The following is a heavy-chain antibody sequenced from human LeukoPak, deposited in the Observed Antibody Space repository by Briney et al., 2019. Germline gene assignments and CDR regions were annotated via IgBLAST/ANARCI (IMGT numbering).Heavy chain of an antibody. CDR1: GFTVSSNY. V-gene: IGHV3-53*04. J-gene: IGHJ6*02. Sequence: PGGSLRLSCAASGFTVSSNYMSWVRQAPGKGLEWVSVIYSGGSTYYADSVKGRFTISRHNSKNTLYLQMNSLRAEDTAVYYCARDRPEYCSGGSCYYYGMDVWGQGTTVTVSS. CDR3: ARDRPEYCSGGSCYYYGMDV. D-gene: IGHD2-15*01. CDR2: IYSGGST.